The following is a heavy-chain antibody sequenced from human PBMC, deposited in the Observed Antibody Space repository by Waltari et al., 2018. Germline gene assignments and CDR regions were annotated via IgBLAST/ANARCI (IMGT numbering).Heavy chain of an antibody. J-gene: IGHJ4*02. Sequence: EVQLVESGGGLVQPGGSLRLSCAASGFTFSNNWMTWFRQAPGRGSEGVANMNQDGSEKYSVEAVKGRFTISRDNAKNSLYLQLNSLRADDTAVYYCTRGGDDSSWYWRNWGQGTLVTVSS. CDR1: GFTFSNNW. D-gene: IGHD6-13*01. CDR3: TRGGDDSSWYWRN. V-gene: IGHV3-7*01. CDR2: MNQDGSEK.